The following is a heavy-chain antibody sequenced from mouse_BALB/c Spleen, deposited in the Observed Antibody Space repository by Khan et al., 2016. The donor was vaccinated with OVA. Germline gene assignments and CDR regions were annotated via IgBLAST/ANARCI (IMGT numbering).Heavy chain of an antibody. Sequence: EVELVESGGGLVQPGGSLRLTCATSGFTFTDYYMTWVRQPPGKALEWLGFIRNKADGYTTEYSASVKGRFTFSSDNSQNILYLHMTTLRAEDSATYYCARDQVGSYFDYWGQGTTLTVSS. V-gene: IGHV7-3*02. D-gene: IGHD4-1*02. CDR2: IRNKADGYTT. J-gene: IGHJ2*01. CDR3: ARDQVGSYFDY. CDR1: GFTFTDYY.